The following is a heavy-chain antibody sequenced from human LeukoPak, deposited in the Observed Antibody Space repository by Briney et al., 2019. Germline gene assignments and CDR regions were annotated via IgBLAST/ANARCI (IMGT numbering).Heavy chain of an antibody. J-gene: IGHJ4*02. D-gene: IGHD1-26*01. CDR3: ARMGIVGATGYYFDY. V-gene: IGHV4-31*11. CDR1: GGSFSGYY. CDR2: IYYSGST. Sequence: SETLSLTCAAYGGSFSGYYWNWIRQHPGEGLEWIGYIYYSGSTYYNPSLKSRVTISVDTSKNQFSLRLSSVTAADTAVYYCARMGIVGATGYYFDYWGQGTLVTVSS.